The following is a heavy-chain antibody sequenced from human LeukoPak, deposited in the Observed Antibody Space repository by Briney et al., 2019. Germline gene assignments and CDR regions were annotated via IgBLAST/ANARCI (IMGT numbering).Heavy chain of an antibody. Sequence: ASVKVSCKASGYTFTSYDINWVRQATGQGLEWMGWMNPNSGNTGYAQKFQGRVTMTRNTSISTAYMELSSLRSEDTAVYYCARRLRFLEWYNYYGMDVWGQGTTVTVSS. CDR2: MNPNSGNT. D-gene: IGHD3-3*01. V-gene: IGHV1-8*01. J-gene: IGHJ6*02. CDR1: GYTFTSYD. CDR3: ARRLRFLEWYNYYGMDV.